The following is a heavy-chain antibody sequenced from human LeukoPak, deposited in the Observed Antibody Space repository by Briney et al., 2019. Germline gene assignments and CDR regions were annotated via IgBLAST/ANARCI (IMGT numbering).Heavy chain of an antibody. CDR2: IYYSGST. CDR1: GGSISSGSYY. CDR3: ARGRGYSGYDHPNNWFDP. V-gene: IGHV4-31*03. Sequence: SETLSLTCTVSGGSISSGSYYWSWIRQHPGKGLEWIGYIYYSGSTYYNPSLKSRVTISVDTSKNQFSLKLSSVTAADTAVYYCARGRGYSGYDHPNNWFDPWGQGTLVTVSS. J-gene: IGHJ5*02. D-gene: IGHD5-12*01.